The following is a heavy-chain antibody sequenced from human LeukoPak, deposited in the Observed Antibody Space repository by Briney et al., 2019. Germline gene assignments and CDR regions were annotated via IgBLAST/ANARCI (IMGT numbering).Heavy chain of an antibody. J-gene: IGHJ3*02. V-gene: IGHV4-34*01. CDR1: GGSFCGYY. Sequence: PSETLSLNCAVYGGSFCGYYWIWLPQPRGKGREWIGKINHSGSTYYHPSHKSLVTIAVDTSKNPYSLKLSAVTAADTAVYYCARVFPNRGLQPIPDDAFDIWRQGTMATVSS. CDR2: INHSGST. CDR3: ARVFPNRGLQPIPDDAFDI. D-gene: IGHD4-17*01.